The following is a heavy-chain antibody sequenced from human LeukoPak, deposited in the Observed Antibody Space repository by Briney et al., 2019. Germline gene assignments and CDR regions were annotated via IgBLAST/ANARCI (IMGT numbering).Heavy chain of an antibody. V-gene: IGHV3-53*01. D-gene: IGHD1-26*01. CDR1: GFSVSDTF. CDR2: ILDTGIT. J-gene: IGHJ4*02. Sequence: QLCGSLRLSCAVSGFSVSDTFMTWVRQAPGKGLQWVSVILDTGITTYADSVKGRFSISRDNSKNTVYLQMNSLSVDDTAVYYCVRDKGVGRTERFDSWGPGTLVTVSS. CDR3: VRDKGVGRTERFDS.